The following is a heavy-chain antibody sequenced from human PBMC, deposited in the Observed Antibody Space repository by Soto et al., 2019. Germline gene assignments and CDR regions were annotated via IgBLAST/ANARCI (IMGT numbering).Heavy chain of an antibody. J-gene: IGHJ4*02. Sequence: PGGSLRLSCAASGFTFSSYAMSWVRQAPGKGLEWVSAISGSGGSTYYADSVKGRFTISRDNSKNTLYLQMNSLRAEDTAVYYCAKAEDFWSGFKAIDYWGQGTLVTVSS. D-gene: IGHD3-3*01. V-gene: IGHV3-23*01. CDR2: ISGSGGST. CDR1: GFTFSSYA. CDR3: AKAEDFWSGFKAIDY.